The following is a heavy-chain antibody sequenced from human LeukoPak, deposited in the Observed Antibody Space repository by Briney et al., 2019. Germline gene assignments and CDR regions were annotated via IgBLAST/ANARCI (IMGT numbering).Heavy chain of an antibody. D-gene: IGHD2-21*02. CDR3: ARYDCGGDCYLDY. CDR2: ISYSGNT. CDR1: GDSIRPYY. V-gene: IGHV4-59*08. Sequence: SETLSLTCTVSGDSIRPYYWNWIRQSPGKGLEWLGYISYSGNTNYHPSVKSRVTISLDTSKNHFSLRLNSVTAADTAVYYCARYDCGGDCYLDYWGQGTLVTVSS. J-gene: IGHJ4*02.